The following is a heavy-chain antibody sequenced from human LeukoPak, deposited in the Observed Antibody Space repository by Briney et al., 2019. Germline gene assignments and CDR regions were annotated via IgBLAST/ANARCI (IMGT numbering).Heavy chain of an antibody. V-gene: IGHV4-4*02. CDR1: GGSISSSNW. Sequence: NPSKTLSLTCAVSGGSISSSNWWSWVRQPPGKGLEWIGEIYHSGSTNYNPSLKSRVTISVDKSKNQFSLKLSSVTAADTAVYYCARVPYYYDSSGYYDYWGQGTLVTVSS. J-gene: IGHJ4*02. CDR3: ARVPYYYDSSGYYDY. D-gene: IGHD3-22*01. CDR2: IYHSGST.